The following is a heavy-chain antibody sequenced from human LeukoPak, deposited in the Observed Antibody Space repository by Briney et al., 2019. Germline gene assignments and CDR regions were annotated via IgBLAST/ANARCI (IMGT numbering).Heavy chain of an antibody. Sequence: SETLSLTCTVSGGSISSSSYHWGWIRQPPGKGLEWIGSIYYSGSTYYNPSLKSRVTISVDTSKNQFSLKLSSVTAADTAVYYCARTSYSSGWSTYYYYYGMDVWGQGTTVTVSS. CDR3: ARTSYSSGWSTYYYYYGMDV. CDR2: IYYSGST. J-gene: IGHJ6*02. V-gene: IGHV4-39*01. D-gene: IGHD6-19*01. CDR1: GGSISSSSYH.